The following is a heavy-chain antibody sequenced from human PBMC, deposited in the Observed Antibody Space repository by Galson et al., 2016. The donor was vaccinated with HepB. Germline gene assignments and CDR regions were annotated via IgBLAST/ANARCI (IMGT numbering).Heavy chain of an antibody. CDR1: GFTFKHYA. CDR2: ISFDGNEK. V-gene: IGHV3-30-3*01. CDR3: AKEFAGNPYDAVDI. Sequence: RSLRLSCAASGFTFKHYAMHWVRQAPDKGLEWVAVISFDGNEKYFADSVKGRFTISRDNSKNTLFLQMDSLQTEDTAVYYYAKEFAGNPYDAVDIWGQGTVVTVSS. J-gene: IGHJ3*02.